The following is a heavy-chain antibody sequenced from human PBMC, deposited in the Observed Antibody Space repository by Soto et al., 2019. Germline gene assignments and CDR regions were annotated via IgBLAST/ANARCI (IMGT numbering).Heavy chain of an antibody. CDR1: GFTFSSYA. Sequence: QVQLVESGGGVVQPGRSLRLSCAASGFTFSSYAMHWVRQAPGKGLEWVAVILYDGSNTYYADSVKGRFTISRDNSKNTLYLQMNSLRAEDTAVYYCARDGGSPYYDFWSGLNFDYWGQGTLVTVSS. V-gene: IGHV3-30-3*01. CDR2: ILYDGSNT. D-gene: IGHD3-3*01. J-gene: IGHJ4*02. CDR3: ARDGGSPYYDFWSGLNFDY.